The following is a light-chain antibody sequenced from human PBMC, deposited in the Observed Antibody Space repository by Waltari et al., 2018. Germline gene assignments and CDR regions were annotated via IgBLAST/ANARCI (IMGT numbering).Light chain of an antibody. J-gene: IGKJ1*01. CDR1: QSLVHSNGYNN. Sequence: DIVMTQFPLSLPVTPGEPASISGRSSQSLVHSNGYNNLDWYLQKPGQSPQLLIYLGFNRASGVPDRFSGSGSGTDFTLKISRVEAEDVGVYYCMQALQTPTFGQGTRVEIK. CDR3: MQALQTPT. CDR2: LGF. V-gene: IGKV2-28*01.